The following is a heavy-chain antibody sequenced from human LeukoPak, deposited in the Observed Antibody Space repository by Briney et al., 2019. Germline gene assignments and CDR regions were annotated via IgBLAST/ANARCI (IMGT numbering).Heavy chain of an antibody. CDR1: GGTFSSYA. Sequence: SVKVSCKASGGTFSSYAISWVRQAPGQGLEWMGGIIPIFGTANYAQKFQGRVTITTDESTSTAYMELSSLRSEDTAVYYCARGNLVRAVAGLNFDYWGQGTLVTVSS. D-gene: IGHD6-19*01. CDR3: ARGNLVRAVAGLNFDY. J-gene: IGHJ4*02. V-gene: IGHV1-69*05. CDR2: IIPIFGTA.